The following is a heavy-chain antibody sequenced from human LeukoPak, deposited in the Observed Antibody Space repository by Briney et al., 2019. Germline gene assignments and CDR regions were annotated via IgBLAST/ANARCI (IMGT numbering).Heavy chain of an antibody. J-gene: IGHJ4*02. CDR3: ARGPPVVYDVLTGYYRFGY. CDR1: GGSFNGYY. D-gene: IGHD3-9*01. CDR2: INDSRST. V-gene: IGHV4-34*01. Sequence: PSETLSLTCAVHGGSFNGYYWSWIRQPPGKGLEWIGEINDSRSTKYNPSLKSRVTISVDTSKNQFSLKLNSVTAADTAVYYCARGPPVVYDVLTGYYRFGYWGQGTLVTVSS.